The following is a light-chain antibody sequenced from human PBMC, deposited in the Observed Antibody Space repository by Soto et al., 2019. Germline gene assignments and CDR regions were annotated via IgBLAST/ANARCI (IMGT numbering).Light chain of an antibody. V-gene: IGLV2-8*01. J-gene: IGLJ2*01. CDR3: NSYAGSNNLV. CDR1: SSDVGAF. CDR2: EVT. Sequence: QSALTQPPSASGSPGQSVTISCTGTSSDVGAFVSWYQQHPGRAPKLLIYEVTDRPSGVPDRFSGSKYGNTASLTVSGLQAADAADYYCNSYAGSNNLVFGGGTKVTVL.